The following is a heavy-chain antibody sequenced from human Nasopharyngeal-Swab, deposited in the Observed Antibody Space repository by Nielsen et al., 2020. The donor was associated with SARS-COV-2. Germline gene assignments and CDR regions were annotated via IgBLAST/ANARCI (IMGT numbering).Heavy chain of an antibody. D-gene: IGHD5-24*01. V-gene: IGHV4-34*01. CDR1: GGSFNGFY. CDR3: ARAGRVGDAYTGLDV. CDR2: INNNERT. Sequence: SETLSLTCSVSGGSFNGFYWNWIRQAPGKGLEWIGEINNNERTNYNPSLKSRIAMLVDTSNNQVSLKVSSVSAGDTAVYYCARAGRVGDAYTGLDVWGQGTTVTVSS. J-gene: IGHJ6*02.